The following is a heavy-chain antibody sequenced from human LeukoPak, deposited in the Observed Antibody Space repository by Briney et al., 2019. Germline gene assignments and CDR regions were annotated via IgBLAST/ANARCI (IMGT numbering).Heavy chain of an antibody. J-gene: IGHJ4*02. D-gene: IGHD6-13*01. V-gene: IGHV3-33*08. CDR3: ARDLGGDSAAGVDY. CDR1: GFTFSSYW. CDR2: IWYDGSHK. Sequence: PGGSLRLSCAASGFTFSSYWMHWVRQAPGKGLEWVAVIWYDGSHKYYADSVKGRFTISRDNSKNTLYLQMNSLRAEDTAVYYCARDLGGDSAAGVDYWGQGTLVTVSS.